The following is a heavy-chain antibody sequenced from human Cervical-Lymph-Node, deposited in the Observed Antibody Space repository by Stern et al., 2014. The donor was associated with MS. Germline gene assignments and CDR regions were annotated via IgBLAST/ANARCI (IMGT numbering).Heavy chain of an antibody. J-gene: IGHJ6*02. CDR1: GDTFSRFA. CDR2: IIPVSGTT. Sequence: VQLVESGAEVKTPGSSLKVSCKASGDTFSRFAFSWVRQTPGQGLEWLGGIIPVSGTTNYAQKYHGRGTVTADEATSTTNMEMTSLRDEDTAVYYCAGTTSAWDNPFHFYGMDVWGQGTTVTVSS. CDR3: AGTTSAWDNPFHFYGMDV. V-gene: IGHV1-69*01. D-gene: IGHD6-19*01.